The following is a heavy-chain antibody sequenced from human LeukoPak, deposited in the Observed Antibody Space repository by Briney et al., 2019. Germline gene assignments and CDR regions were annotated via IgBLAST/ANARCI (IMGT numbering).Heavy chain of an antibody. J-gene: IGHJ4*02. Sequence: PGGSLRLSCAASGFTFSSYAMHWVRQAPGKGLEWVAVISYDGSNKYCADSVKGRFTISRDNSKNTLYLQMNSLRAEDTAVYYCARDGMRWLPYYYDSSGYVWFDYWGQGTLVTVSS. CDR2: ISYDGSNK. V-gene: IGHV3-30-3*01. CDR1: GFTFSSYA. CDR3: ARDGMRWLPYYYDSSGYVWFDY. D-gene: IGHD3-22*01.